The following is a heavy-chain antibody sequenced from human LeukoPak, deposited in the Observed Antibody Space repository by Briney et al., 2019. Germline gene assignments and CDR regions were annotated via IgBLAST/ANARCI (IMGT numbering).Heavy chain of an antibody. D-gene: IGHD6-19*01. J-gene: IGHJ1*01. Sequence: SETLSLTCTVSGGSISSGGYYWSWIRQHPGKGLEWIVYIYYSGSTYYNPSLKSRVTISVDTSKNQFSVKLSSVAAADTAVYYCASRPLIAVAGTEYFQHRGQGTLVTVSS. V-gene: IGHV4-31*03. CDR3: ASRPLIAVAGTEYFQH. CDR1: GGSISSGGYY. CDR2: IYYSGST.